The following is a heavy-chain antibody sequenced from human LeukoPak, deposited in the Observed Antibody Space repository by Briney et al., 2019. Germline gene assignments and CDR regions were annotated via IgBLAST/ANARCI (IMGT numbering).Heavy chain of an antibody. J-gene: IGHJ4*02. D-gene: IGHD2-15*01. CDR3: ASSTPAVTAFDY. Sequence: SVKVSCKASGGTFSSYAISWVRQAPGQGLEWMGRIIPILGIANYAQKFQGRVTITADKSTSTAHMELSSLRSEDTAVYYCASSTPAVTAFDYWGQGTLVTVSS. CDR1: GGTFSSYA. CDR2: IIPILGIA. V-gene: IGHV1-69*04.